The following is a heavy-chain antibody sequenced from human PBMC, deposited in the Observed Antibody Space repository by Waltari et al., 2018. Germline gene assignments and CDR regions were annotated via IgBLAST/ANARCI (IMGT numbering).Heavy chain of an antibody. Sequence: QVQLQESGPGLVKPSETLSLTCAVSGYSISRGYYWGLIRLPPVKGLEWIGSISHSGSTYYNPSLKSRVTISVDTSKNQFSLKLSSVTAADTAVYYCARDLRSYSSSWYDYYYYYGMDVWGQGTTVTVSS. CDR1: GYSISRGYY. D-gene: IGHD6-13*01. V-gene: IGHV4-38-2*02. J-gene: IGHJ6*02. CDR2: ISHSGST. CDR3: ARDLRSYSSSWYDYYYYYGMDV.